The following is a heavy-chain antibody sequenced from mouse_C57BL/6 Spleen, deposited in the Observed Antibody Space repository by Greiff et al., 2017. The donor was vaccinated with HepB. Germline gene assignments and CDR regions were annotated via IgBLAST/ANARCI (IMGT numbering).Heavy chain of an antibody. Sequence: QVQLQQPGAELVKPGASVKLSCKASGYTFTSYWMQWVKQRLGQGLEWIGEIDPSDSYTNYNQKFKGKATLTVDTSSSTAYMQLSSLTSEDSAVYYCARRGTRTWFAYWGQGTLVTVSA. CDR2: IDPSDSYT. CDR1: GYTFTSYW. D-gene: IGHD3-1*01. V-gene: IGHV1-50*01. CDR3: ARRGTRTWFAY. J-gene: IGHJ3*01.